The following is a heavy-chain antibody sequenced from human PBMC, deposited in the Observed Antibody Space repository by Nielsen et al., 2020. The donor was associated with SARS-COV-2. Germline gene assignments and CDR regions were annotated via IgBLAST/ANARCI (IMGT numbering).Heavy chain of an antibody. V-gene: IGHV4-34*01. J-gene: IGHJ6*02. CDR3: ARGRRGYSGYDFYYYGMDV. CDR1: GGSFSGYY. Sequence: SETLSLTCAVYGGSFSGYYWSWIRQPPGKGLQWIGEINQSGSTNYNPSLRSRVTISVDTSKNQFSLKLCYVTAADTAVYYCARGRRGYSGYDFYYYGMDVWGQGTTVTVSS. CDR2: INQSGST. D-gene: IGHD5-12*01.